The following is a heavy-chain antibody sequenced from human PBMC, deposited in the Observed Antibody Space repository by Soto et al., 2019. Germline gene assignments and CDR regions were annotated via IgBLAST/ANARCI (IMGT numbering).Heavy chain of an antibody. D-gene: IGHD3-10*01. V-gene: IGHV3-53*01. CDR2: IYSDGGT. Sequence: EVQLVESGGGMIQPGGSLRLSCAASGFTVSGNYMSWVRQAPGKGLEWVSVIYSDGGTDYADSVKGRFTISRDNSKNTSYLQMHSLRAEDTAVFYCARGLYGSASWCYYGMDVWGQETTVTVSS. CDR1: GFTVSGNY. J-gene: IGHJ6*02. CDR3: ARGLYGSASWCYYGMDV.